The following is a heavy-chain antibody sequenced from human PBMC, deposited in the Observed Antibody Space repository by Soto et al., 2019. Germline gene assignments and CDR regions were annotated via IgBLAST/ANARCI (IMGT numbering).Heavy chain of an antibody. Sequence: SETLSLTCAVSGGSISSGGYSWSWIRQPPGKGLEWIGYVYHSGSTYYNPSLKSRVTVSVDGSKNQFSLKLSSVTAADTAVYYCARVFRGQWLDYYYYGMDVWGQGTTVTVSS. D-gene: IGHD6-19*01. V-gene: IGHV4-30-2*01. J-gene: IGHJ6*02. CDR3: ARVFRGQWLDYYYYGMDV. CDR1: GGSISSGGYS. CDR2: VYHSGST.